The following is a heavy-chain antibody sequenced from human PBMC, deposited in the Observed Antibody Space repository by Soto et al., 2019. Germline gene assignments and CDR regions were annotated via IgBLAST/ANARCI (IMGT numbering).Heavy chain of an antibody. D-gene: IGHD2-15*01. J-gene: IGHJ6*02. CDR2: IIPRSGTS. Sequence: GASVKVSCKASGGTFSTYTITWVRQAPGQGLEWMGGIIPRSGTSNYAQKFQGRVTITADESTRTAYMELSSLRSEDTAVYYCARGDCIVVSCYSPGDNYYYGMAVWAQGTTVTVSS. CDR3: ARGDCIVVSCYSPGDNYYYGMAV. CDR1: GGTFSTYT. V-gene: IGHV1-69*13.